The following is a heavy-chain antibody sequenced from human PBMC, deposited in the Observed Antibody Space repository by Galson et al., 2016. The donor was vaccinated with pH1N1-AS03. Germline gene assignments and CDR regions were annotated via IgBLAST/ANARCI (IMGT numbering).Heavy chain of an antibody. CDR3: ARDFHSSNV. V-gene: IGHV1-2*02. CDR1: GYTFSDYY. CDR2: INPSSGGT. Sequence: SVKVSCKASGYTFSDYYMHWVRQAPGQGLEWMGWINPSSGGTKSGQKFQGRVTMTTDTSIRTAYMEVTGLRGDDTAVYYCARDFHSSNVWGQGTLVTVSS. D-gene: IGHD5-18*01. J-gene: IGHJ4*01.